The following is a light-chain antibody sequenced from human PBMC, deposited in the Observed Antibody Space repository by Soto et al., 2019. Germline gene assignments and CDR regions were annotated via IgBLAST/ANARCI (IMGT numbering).Light chain of an antibody. J-gene: IGKJ1*01. CDR2: GTS. Sequence: EVVMTQSPTTLSVSPGERATLSCRASQTVSSNLAWYQQKPGQSPRLLIYGTSTRATGVPARFSGSGSGTEFTLSISSLQSEDFAVHYCQQRSNWPRTFGQGSNAAIK. CDR1: QTVSSN. CDR3: QQRSNWPRT. V-gene: IGKV3-15*01.